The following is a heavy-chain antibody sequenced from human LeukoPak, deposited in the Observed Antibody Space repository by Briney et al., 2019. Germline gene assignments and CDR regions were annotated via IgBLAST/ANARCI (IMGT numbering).Heavy chain of an antibody. CDR3: ARDPPSATIYYKYFDY. Sequence: GGSLRLSCAASGFTFSSYSMNWVRQAPGKGLEWVAVIWYDGSNKYYADSVKGRFIISRDNSKNMLYLQMSSLRAEDTAVYYCARDPPSATIYYKYFDYWGQGTLVTVSS. J-gene: IGHJ4*02. CDR2: IWYDGSNK. CDR1: GFTFSSYS. D-gene: IGHD3-10*01. V-gene: IGHV3-33*08.